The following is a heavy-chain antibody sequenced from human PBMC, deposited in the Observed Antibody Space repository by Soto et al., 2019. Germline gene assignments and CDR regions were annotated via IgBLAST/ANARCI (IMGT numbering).Heavy chain of an antibody. Sequence: GESLKISCKGSGYSFTSYWIGWVRQMPGKGLEWMGIIYPGDSDTRYSPSFQGQVTISAEKSISTAYQQWSSLKASDTAMYYCARHGEEDSSGAYAFDIWGQGTMVTVSS. D-gene: IGHD3-22*01. J-gene: IGHJ3*02. CDR1: GYSFTSYW. V-gene: IGHV5-51*01. CDR3: ARHGEEDSSGAYAFDI. CDR2: IYPGDSDT.